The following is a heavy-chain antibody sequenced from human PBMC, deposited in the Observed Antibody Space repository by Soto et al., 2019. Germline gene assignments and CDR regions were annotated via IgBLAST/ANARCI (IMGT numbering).Heavy chain of an antibody. V-gene: IGHV4-59*01. CDR3: ARRYGDDVDI. CDR2: IYYSGST. J-gene: IGHJ3*02. CDR1: GGSISSYY. D-gene: IGHD4-17*01. Sequence: QVQLQESGPGLVKPSETLSLTCTVSGGSISSYYWSWIRQPPGKGLEWIGYIYYSGSTNYNPSLKRRVTVSVDTSKHPFSLKPSSVTAADTAVYYCARRYGDDVDIWGQGTMVTVSS.